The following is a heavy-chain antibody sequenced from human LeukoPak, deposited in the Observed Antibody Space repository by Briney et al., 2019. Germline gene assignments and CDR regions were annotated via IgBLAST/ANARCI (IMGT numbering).Heavy chain of an antibody. D-gene: IGHD3-22*01. V-gene: IGHV4-61*02. CDR2: IYPSGST. J-gene: IGHJ6*03. CDR1: GGSIRSGSYY. CDR3: TRDRHDSSGHYYDYYYMDV. Sequence: SETLCLTCTVSGGSIRSGSYYWSWIRQPAGKGLEWIGRIYPSGSTNYNPSLKSRVTISLDTSKNQFSPKLSSVTAADTAVYYCTRDRHDSSGHYYDYYYMDVWGKGTTVTVSS.